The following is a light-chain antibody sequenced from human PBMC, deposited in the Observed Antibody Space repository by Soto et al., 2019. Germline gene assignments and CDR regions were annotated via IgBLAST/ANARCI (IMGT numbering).Light chain of an antibody. CDR1: QSISSW. J-gene: IGKJ4*01. CDR3: QQYNSYALT. Sequence: DIQMTQSPSTLAAPVGDSVTITCRASQSISSWLAWYQQKPGKAPKLLIYDASSLDSGVPSRFSGSGSGTEFTLTISSLQPDDFATYYCQQYNSYALTFGGGTKVEIK. V-gene: IGKV1-5*01. CDR2: DAS.